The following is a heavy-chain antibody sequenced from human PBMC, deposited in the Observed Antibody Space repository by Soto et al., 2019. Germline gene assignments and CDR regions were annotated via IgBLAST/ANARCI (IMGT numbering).Heavy chain of an antibody. CDR2: IDPSDSYT. CDR1: GYSFTSYW. CDR3: ARRSIAPYYYYYYGMDV. J-gene: IGHJ6*02. Sequence: GESLKISFKGSGYSFTSYWISWVSQMPGKGLEWMGRIDPSDSYTNYSPSFQVHVTISADKSISTAYLQWSSLKASDTAMYYCARRSIAPYYYYYYGMDVWGQGATVTVSS. V-gene: IGHV5-10-1*01. D-gene: IGHD6-6*01.